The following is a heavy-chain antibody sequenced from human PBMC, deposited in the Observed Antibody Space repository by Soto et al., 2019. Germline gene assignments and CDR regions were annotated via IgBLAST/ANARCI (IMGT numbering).Heavy chain of an antibody. CDR3: ARGRKRPQWLAPYYFDY. J-gene: IGHJ4*02. D-gene: IGHD6-19*01. V-gene: IGHV1-69*13. CDR2: IFAMFGSP. CDR1: GDTFNIYT. Sequence: ASVKVSCKASGDTFNIYTFNWVRQAPGQGLEWMGGIFAMFGSPHNAEKFQHRLTITADDSTTTVYMELSDLRSEDTAVYYCARGRKRPQWLAPYYFDYWGQGTLVTVSS.